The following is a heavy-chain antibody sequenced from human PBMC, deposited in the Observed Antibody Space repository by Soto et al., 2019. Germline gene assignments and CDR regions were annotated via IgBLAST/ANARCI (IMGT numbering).Heavy chain of an antibody. Sequence: EVRLVESGGGLVQPGGSLRLSCAASGFTFSSDWMTWVRQAPGKGLEWVANIRKDGSKTSYLDSVRGRFTISRDNAQSSLYLQMDSLRAEDTAMYYCARDVSQVTSSLYFDAFDIWGQGTMVTVSS. CDR2: IRKDGSKT. V-gene: IGHV3-7*05. CDR1: GFTFSSDW. D-gene: IGHD6-13*01. CDR3: ARDVSQVTSSLYFDAFDI. J-gene: IGHJ3*02.